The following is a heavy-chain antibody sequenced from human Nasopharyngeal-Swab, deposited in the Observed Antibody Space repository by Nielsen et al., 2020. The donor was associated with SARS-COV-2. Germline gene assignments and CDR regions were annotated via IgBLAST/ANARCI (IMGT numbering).Heavy chain of an antibody. V-gene: IGHV4-34*01. CDR3: ARVDTYGPELKGAFDI. CDR1: GGSFSSYY. J-gene: IGHJ3*02. D-gene: IGHD5-18*01. CDR2: IDYSGNT. Sequence: SETLSLTCGVYGGSFSSYYWGWIRQPPGRGLEWIGSIDYSGNTDYNLSLKSRVTISVDTSKNQFSLRLSSVTAADTAIYYCARVDTYGPELKGAFDIWGQGTVVTVSS.